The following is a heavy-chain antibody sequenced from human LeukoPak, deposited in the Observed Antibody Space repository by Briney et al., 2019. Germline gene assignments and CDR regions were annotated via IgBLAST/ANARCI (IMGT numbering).Heavy chain of an antibody. D-gene: IGHD1-1*01. J-gene: IGHJ4*02. CDR2: IYQSGST. V-gene: IGHV4-59*01. CDR3: VRDRELAY. Sequence: TSETLSLTCTVSGGTISNYYWSWIRQPPGKGQEWIGYIYQSGSTDYNPSLKSRVTISVDTSKNQFSLKLSSVTAADTAVYYCVRDRELAYWGQGILVTVSS. CDR1: GGTISNYY.